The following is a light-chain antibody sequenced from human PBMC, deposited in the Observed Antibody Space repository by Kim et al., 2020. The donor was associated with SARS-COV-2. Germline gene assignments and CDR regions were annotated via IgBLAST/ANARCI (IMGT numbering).Light chain of an antibody. CDR1: TSNIENNF. J-gene: IGLJ3*02. CDR2: DTN. V-gene: IGLV1-51*01. CDR3: AIWNSGLSERV. Sequence: QSVLTQPPSVSAAPGQKVTISCSGNTSNIENNFVSWYQQLPGTAPKLIIYDTNKRPSEIPDRFSGSKSGASATLGITGVQTGDEADYYCAIWNSGLSERVFGGGTKLTVL.